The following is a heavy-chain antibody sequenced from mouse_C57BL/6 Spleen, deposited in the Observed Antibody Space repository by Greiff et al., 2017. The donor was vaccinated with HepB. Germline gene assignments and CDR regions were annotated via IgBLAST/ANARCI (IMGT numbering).Heavy chain of an antibody. J-gene: IGHJ3*01. D-gene: IGHD2-4*01. Sequence: VQLQQSGPELVKPGASVKMSCKASGYTFTDYNMHWVKQSHGKSLEWIGYINPNNGGTSYNQKFKGKATLTVNKSSSTAYMELRSLTSEDSAVYYCARPPYDYDDAWFAYWGQGTLVTVSA. CDR3: ARPPYDYDDAWFAY. CDR1: GYTFTDYN. CDR2: INPNNGGT. V-gene: IGHV1-22*01.